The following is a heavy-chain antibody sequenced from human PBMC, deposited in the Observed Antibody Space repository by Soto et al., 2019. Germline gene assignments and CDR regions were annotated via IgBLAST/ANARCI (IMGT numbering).Heavy chain of an antibody. CDR1: GGSISSGGYY. CDR3: ARDRITMLYGMDV. Sequence: SSETLSLTCPVSGGSISSGGYYWSWIRQHPGKGLEWIGYIYYSGSTYYNPSLKSRVTISVDTSKNQFSLKLSSVTAADTAVYYCARDRITMLYGMDVWGQGTTVTVSS. D-gene: IGHD3-3*01. CDR2: IYYSGST. J-gene: IGHJ6*02. V-gene: IGHV4-31*03.